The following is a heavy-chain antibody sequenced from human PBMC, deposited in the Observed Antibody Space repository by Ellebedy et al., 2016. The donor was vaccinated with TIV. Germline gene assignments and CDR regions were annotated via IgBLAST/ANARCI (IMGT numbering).Heavy chain of an antibody. CDR3: VREGWDGDYYFDH. CDR2: IWNDGSNK. Sequence: PGGSLRLSCAASGFTFSSYGMHWVRQAPGKGLEWVAVIWNDGSNKKNADPVKGRFTISRDNSKNTLYLQMNSLRVEDTAVYYCVREGWDGDYYFDHWGQGTLVTVSS. J-gene: IGHJ4*02. CDR1: GFTFSSYG. V-gene: IGHV3-33*01. D-gene: IGHD4-17*01.